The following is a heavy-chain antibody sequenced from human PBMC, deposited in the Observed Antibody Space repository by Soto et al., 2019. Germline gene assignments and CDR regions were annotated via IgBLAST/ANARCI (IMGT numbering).Heavy chain of an antibody. CDR3: AIGRGRSTSCYAGSLCGMDV. D-gene: IGHD2-2*01. CDR1: GGTFSSYA. CDR2: IIPIFGTA. Sequence: GASVKVSCKASGGTFSSYAISWVRQAPGQGLEWMGGIIPIFGTANYAQKFQGRVTITADESTSTAYMELSSLRSEDTAVYYCAIGRGRSTSCYAGSLCGMDVWGQGTTVTVSS. J-gene: IGHJ6*02. V-gene: IGHV1-69*13.